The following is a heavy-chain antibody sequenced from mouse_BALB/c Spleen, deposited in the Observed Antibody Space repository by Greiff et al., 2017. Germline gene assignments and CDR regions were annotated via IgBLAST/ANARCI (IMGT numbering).Heavy chain of an antibody. J-gene: IGHJ4*01. Sequence: EVHLVESGGGLVKPGGSLKLSCAASGFAFSSYDMSWVRQTPEKRLEWVAYISSGGGSTYYPDTVKGRFTISRDNAKNTLYLQMSSLKSEDTAMYYCASQQLGLRNYYAMDYWGQGTSVTVSS. CDR1: GFAFSSYD. CDR3: ASQQLGLRNYYAMDY. D-gene: IGHD3-1*01. CDR2: ISSGGGST. V-gene: IGHV5-12-1*01.